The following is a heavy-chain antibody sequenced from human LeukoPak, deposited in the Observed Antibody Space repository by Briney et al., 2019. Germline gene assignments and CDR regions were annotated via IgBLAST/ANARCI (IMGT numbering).Heavy chain of an antibody. V-gene: IGHV4-59*01. D-gene: IGHD3-10*01. CDR1: GGSISSYY. CDR3: ARTAGLLWFGIDY. Sequence: PSETLSLTCTVSGGSISSYYWSWIRQPPGKGLEWIGYIYYSGSTNYNPSLKSRVTISVDTSKNQFPLKLSSVTAADTAVYYCARTAGLLWFGIDYWGQGTLVTVSS. CDR2: IYYSGST. J-gene: IGHJ4*02.